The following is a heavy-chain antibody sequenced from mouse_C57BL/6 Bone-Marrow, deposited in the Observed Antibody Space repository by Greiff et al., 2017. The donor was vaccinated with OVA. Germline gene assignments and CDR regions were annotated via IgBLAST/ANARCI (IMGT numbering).Heavy chain of an antibody. D-gene: IGHD2-4*01. J-gene: IGHJ1*03. Sequence: PLQQSGPELVKPGASVKLSCKASGYTFTSYDINWVKQRPGQGLEWIGWIYPRDGSTKYNEKFKGKATLTVDTSSSTAYMELHSLTSEDSAVYFCARSFYDYDRGYWYFDVWGTGTTVTVSS. CDR3: ARSFYDYDRGYWYFDV. CDR2: IYPRDGST. CDR1: GYTFTSYD. V-gene: IGHV1-85*01.